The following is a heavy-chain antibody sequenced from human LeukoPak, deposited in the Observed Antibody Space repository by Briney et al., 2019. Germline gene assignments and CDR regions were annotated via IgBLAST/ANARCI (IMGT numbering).Heavy chain of an antibody. CDR1: GGTFSSYA. V-gene: IGHV1-69*05. D-gene: IGHD3-22*01. CDR3: ARSHYYYDSSGYYSDY. J-gene: IGHJ4*02. Sequence: ASVKVSCKASGGTFSSYAISWVRQAPGQGLEWMGGIIPIFGTANYAQKFQGRVTITTDESTSTAYMELSSLRSEDTAVYYCARSHYYYDSSGYYSDYWGQGTLVTVSS. CDR2: IIPIFGTA.